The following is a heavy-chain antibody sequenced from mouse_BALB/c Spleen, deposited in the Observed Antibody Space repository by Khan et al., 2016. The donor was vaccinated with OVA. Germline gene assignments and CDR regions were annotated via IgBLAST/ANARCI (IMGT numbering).Heavy chain of an antibody. CDR3: WILL. J-gene: IGHJ2*01. V-gene: IGHV6-6*02. CDR2: IRLKSDDYVT. CDR1: GFTFSNYW. Sequence: EVQLQESGGGLVQPGGSMKLSCVASGFTFSNYWMNWVRQSPEKGLEWVAEIRLKSDDYVTHYAEPVQGRFTISRDDSNSRVYLQMNNLRAEDTGIYYCWILLWGQGTTLTVSS.